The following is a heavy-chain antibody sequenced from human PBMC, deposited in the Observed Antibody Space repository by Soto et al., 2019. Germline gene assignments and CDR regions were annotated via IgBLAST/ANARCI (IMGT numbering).Heavy chain of an antibody. CDR3: ARWGPDKVLDY. V-gene: IGHV3-33*01. CDR1: GFTFSSHG. J-gene: IGHJ4*02. Sequence: GGSLRLSCAASGFTFSSHGMHWVRQAPGKGLEWVAVIWYDGSNKYYGESVKGRFIISRDNSKNTVDLQMNSLRAEDTAIYYCARWGPDKVLDYWGQGTLVTVSS. D-gene: IGHD3-16*01. CDR2: IWYDGSNK.